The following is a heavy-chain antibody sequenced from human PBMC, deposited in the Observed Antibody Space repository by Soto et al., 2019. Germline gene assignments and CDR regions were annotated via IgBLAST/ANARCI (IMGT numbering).Heavy chain of an antibody. V-gene: IGHV1-69*12. D-gene: IGHD2-2*01. CDR3: ARLPLNYARSWFDP. CDR1: GGTFSSYA. CDR2: IIPIFGTA. Sequence: QVQLVQSGAEVKKPGSSVKVSCKASGGTFSSYAISWVRQAPGQGLEWMGGIIPIFGTANYAQKFQGRVTXXEXEXKSTASMELSSRRSEDTAVYYCARLPLNYARSWFDPWGQGTLVTVSS. J-gene: IGHJ5*02.